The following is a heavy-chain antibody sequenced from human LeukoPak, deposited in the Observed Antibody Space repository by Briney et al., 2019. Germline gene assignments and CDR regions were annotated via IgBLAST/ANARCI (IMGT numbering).Heavy chain of an antibody. CDR1: GFTFSSYS. V-gene: IGHV3-21*01. D-gene: IGHD3-3*01. J-gene: IGHJ3*02. CDR3: VRVWAHRGYYTSHDAFDI. CDR2: ISSSSSYI. Sequence: GGSLRLSCAASGFTFSSYSMNWVRQAPGKGLEWVSSISSSSSYIYYADSVKGRFTISRDNAKNSLYLQMNSLRAEDTAVYYCVRVWAHRGYYTSHDAFDIWGQGTMVTVSS.